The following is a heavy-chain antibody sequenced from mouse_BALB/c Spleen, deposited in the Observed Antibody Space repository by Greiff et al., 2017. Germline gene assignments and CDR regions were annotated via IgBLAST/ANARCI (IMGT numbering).Heavy chain of an antibody. CDR2: IITYYGNT. V-gene: IGHV1-67*01. CDR1: GYTFTDYA. D-gene: IGHD2-3*01. CDR3: ARLRDGYSFDY. Sequence: VQLHQSGPELVRPGVSVKISCKGSGYTFTDYAMHWVKQSHAKSLEWIGVIITYYGNTNYNQKFKGKATMTVDKSSSTAYMELARLTSEDSAIYYCARLRDGYSFDYWGQGTTLTVSS. J-gene: IGHJ2*01.